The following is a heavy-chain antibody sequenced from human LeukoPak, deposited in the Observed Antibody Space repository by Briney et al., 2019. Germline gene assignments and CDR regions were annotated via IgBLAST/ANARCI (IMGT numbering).Heavy chain of an antibody. CDR1: GYTFTGYY. CDR3: ARDAYPVVPVDDNWFDP. D-gene: IGHD2-2*01. Sequence: ASVKVSCKASGYTFTGYYMHWVRQAPGQGLEWMGWINPNSGGTNYAQKFQGRVTMTRDTSISTAYMELSRLRSDDTAVYYCARDAYPVVPVDDNWFDPWGQGTLVTVSS. J-gene: IGHJ5*02. CDR2: INPNSGGT. V-gene: IGHV1-2*02.